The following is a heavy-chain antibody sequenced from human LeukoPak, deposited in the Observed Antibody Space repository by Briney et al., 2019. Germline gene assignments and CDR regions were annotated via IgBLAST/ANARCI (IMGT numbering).Heavy chain of an antibody. CDR2: IIPIFGTA. CDR1: GGTFSSYA. V-gene: IGHV1-69*06. CDR3: ARCMGKYYYYYMDV. Sequence: ASVKVSCKASGGTFSSYAISWVRQAPGQGLEWMGGIIPIFGTANYAQKFQGRVTITADKSTSTAYMELSSLRSEDTAVYYCARCMGKYYYYYMDVWGKGTTVTVSS. D-gene: IGHD2-8*01. J-gene: IGHJ6*03.